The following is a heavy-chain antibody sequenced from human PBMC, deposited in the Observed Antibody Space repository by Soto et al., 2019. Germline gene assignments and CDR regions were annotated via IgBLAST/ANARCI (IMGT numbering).Heavy chain of an antibody. D-gene: IGHD2-21*02. Sequence: SETLSLTCTGSGGSISSYYWSWIRQPAGKGLEWIGRIYTSGSTNYNPSLKSRVTMSVDTSKNQFSLKLSSVTAADTAVYYCARGGEGKVTAIPSDAFDIWGQGTMVTVSS. J-gene: IGHJ3*02. CDR3: ARGGEGKVTAIPSDAFDI. V-gene: IGHV4-4*07. CDR2: IYTSGST. CDR1: GGSISSYY.